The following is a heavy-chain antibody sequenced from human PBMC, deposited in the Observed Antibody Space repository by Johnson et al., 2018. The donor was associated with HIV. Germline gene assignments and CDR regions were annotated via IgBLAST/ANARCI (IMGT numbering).Heavy chain of an antibody. J-gene: IGHJ3*02. V-gene: IGHV3-11*04. CDR3: ARSKDCSGGSCPDGFDI. D-gene: IGHD2-15*01. Sequence: VQLVESGGGLVKPGGSLRLSCAASGFTFSDYYMNWIRQAPGKGLEWVSYISSSGSIIYSADSMQGRFTNSRDNAKNSLYLQMNSLRAEDTALYYCARSKDCSGGSCPDGFDIWGQGTMVIVSS. CDR1: GFTFSDYY. CDR2: ISSSGSII.